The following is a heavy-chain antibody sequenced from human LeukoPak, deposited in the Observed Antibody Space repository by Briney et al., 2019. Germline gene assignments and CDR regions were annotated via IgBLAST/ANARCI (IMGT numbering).Heavy chain of an antibody. V-gene: IGHV4-34*01. CDR3: ARSGYDYVWGSYRPQSYFDY. Sequence: SETLSLTCAVYGGSFSGYYWSWIRQPPGKGLEWVGEINHSGSTNYNPSLKSRVTISVDTSKNQFSLKLSSVTAADTAVYYCARSGYDYVWGSYRPQSYFDYWGQGTLVTVSS. J-gene: IGHJ4*02. CDR2: INHSGST. D-gene: IGHD3-16*02. CDR1: GGSFSGYY.